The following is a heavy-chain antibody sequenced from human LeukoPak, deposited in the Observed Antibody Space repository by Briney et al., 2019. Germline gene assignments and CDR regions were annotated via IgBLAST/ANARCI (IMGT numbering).Heavy chain of an antibody. Sequence: SETLSLTCTVSGGSISSYYWSWIRQPPGKGLEWIGYIYYSGSTNYNPSLKSRVTISVDTSKNQFSLKLSSVTAADTALYYCARDIRRSHGFDYWGQGTLVTVSS. J-gene: IGHJ4*02. CDR1: GGSISSYY. CDR2: IYYSGST. V-gene: IGHV4-59*01. CDR3: ARDIRRSHGFDY.